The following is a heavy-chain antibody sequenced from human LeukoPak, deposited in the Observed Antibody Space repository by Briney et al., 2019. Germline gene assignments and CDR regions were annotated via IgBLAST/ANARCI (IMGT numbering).Heavy chain of an antibody. Sequence: ASVKVSCKASGYTFTGYYMHWVRQAPGQGLDWMGCINPNSGDTNYAQKFQGRVTMTRDTSISTAYMELSRLRSDDTAVYYCARTGSLRGNFDYWGQGTLVTVPS. CDR1: GYTFTGYY. CDR3: ARTGSLRGNFDY. V-gene: IGHV1-2*02. D-gene: IGHD3-10*01. J-gene: IGHJ4*02. CDR2: INPNSGDT.